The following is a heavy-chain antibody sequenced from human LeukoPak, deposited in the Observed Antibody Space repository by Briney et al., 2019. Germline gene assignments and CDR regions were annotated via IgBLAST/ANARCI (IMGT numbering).Heavy chain of an antibody. CDR1: GGSFSGYY. Sequence: SETLSLTCAVYGGSFSGYYWSWIRQPPGKGLEWIGEINHSGSTNYNPSLKSRVTISVDTSKNQFSLKLSSVTAADTAVYYCARGGQSAFDIWGQGTMVTVSS. V-gene: IGHV4-34*01. CDR2: INHSGST. CDR3: ARGGQSAFDI. J-gene: IGHJ3*02.